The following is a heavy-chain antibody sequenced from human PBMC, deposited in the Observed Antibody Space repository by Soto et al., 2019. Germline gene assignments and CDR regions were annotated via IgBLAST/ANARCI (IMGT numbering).Heavy chain of an antibody. V-gene: IGHV4-59*08. Sequence: SETLSLTCTVSGGSISSYYWGWIRQPPGKGLEWIGYVYYSGSTKYNPSLKNRVTISVDRSKNQFSLKLNSVTAADTAVYYCASSISSWYYYYMDVWGKGTPVTVSS. CDR2: VYYSGST. CDR1: GGSISSYY. D-gene: IGHD6-6*01. J-gene: IGHJ6*03. CDR3: ASSISSWYYYYMDV.